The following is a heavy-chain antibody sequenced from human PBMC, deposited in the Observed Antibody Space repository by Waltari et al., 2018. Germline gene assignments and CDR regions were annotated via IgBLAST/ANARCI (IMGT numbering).Heavy chain of an antibody. CDR1: GFTFSGSA. Sequence: EVQLVESGGGLVQPGGSLKLSCAASGFTFSGSAMPWARQASGKGLEWVGGIRSKTNSYATAYAASVKGRFTISRDDSKNTAYLQMNSLKTEDTAVYYCTRIRFLEGHPFDPWGQGTLVTVSS. CDR2: IRSKTNSYAT. CDR3: TRIRFLEGHPFDP. J-gene: IGHJ5*02. V-gene: IGHV3-73*02. D-gene: IGHD3-3*01.